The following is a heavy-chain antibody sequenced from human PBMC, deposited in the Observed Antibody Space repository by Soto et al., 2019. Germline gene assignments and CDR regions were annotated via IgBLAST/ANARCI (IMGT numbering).Heavy chain of an antibody. D-gene: IGHD1-26*01. CDR1: GFTVSDNY. CDR2: IYSGGYT. V-gene: IGHV3-53*04. CDR3: ARWGGEQDV. Sequence: EVQLVESGGNLVQPGGSLRLSCAASGFTVSDNYMNRVRQPPGKGLEWVSIIYSGGYTYYADSVKGRFTISRHNSENTLYLLMDSLTSDDTAVYYCARWGGEQDVWGQGTTVIVSS. J-gene: IGHJ6*02.